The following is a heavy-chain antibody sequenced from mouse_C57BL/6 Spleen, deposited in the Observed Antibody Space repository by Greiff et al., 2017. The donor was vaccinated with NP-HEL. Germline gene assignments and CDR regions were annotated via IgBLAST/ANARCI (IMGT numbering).Heavy chain of an antibody. CDR2: ISDGGSYT. CDR1: GFTFSSYA. D-gene: IGHD1-1*01. J-gene: IGHJ3*01. Sequence: EVQLVESGGGLVKPGGSLKLSCAASGFTFSSYAMSWVRQTPEKRLEWVATISDGGSYTYYPDNVKGRFTISRDNAKNNLYLQMSHLKSEDTAMYYCARESTVVPCAYWGQGTLVTVSA. V-gene: IGHV5-4*01. CDR3: ARESTVVPCAY.